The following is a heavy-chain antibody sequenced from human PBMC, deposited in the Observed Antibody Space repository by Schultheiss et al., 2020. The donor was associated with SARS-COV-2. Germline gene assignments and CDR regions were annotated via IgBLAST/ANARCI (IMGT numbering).Heavy chain of an antibody. CDR3: AQPKAYCGGDCYSHDAFDI. Sequence: GSLRLSCAVYGGSFSGYYWSWIRQPPGKGLEWIGNIYYSGSTYYNPSLKSRVTISVDTSKNQFSLKLSSVTAADTAVYYCAQPKAYCGGDCYSHDAFDIWGQGTMVTVSS. CDR1: GGSFSGYY. J-gene: IGHJ3*02. V-gene: IGHV4-34*01. CDR2: IYYSGST. D-gene: IGHD2-21*02.